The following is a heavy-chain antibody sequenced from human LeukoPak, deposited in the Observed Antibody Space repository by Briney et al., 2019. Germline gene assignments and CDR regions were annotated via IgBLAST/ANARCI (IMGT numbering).Heavy chain of an antibody. Sequence: GASVKVSCKVSGYTLTELSMRWVRQAPGKGLEWMGGFDPEDGETIYAQKFQGRVTMTEDTSTDTAYMELSSLRSEDTAVYYCATAMYSSSYFAGSGWFDPWGQGTLVTVSS. CDR3: ATAMYSSSYFAGSGWFDP. D-gene: IGHD6-13*01. V-gene: IGHV1-24*01. CDR1: GYTLTELS. J-gene: IGHJ5*02. CDR2: FDPEDGET.